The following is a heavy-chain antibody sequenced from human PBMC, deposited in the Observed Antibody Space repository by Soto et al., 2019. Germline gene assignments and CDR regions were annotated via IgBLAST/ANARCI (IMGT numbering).Heavy chain of an antibody. CDR2: INPNSGGT. CDR1: GYTFTGYY. D-gene: IGHD3-16*02. V-gene: IGHV1-2*04. Sequence: ASVKVSCKXSGYTFTGYYMHWVRQAPGQGLEWMGWINPNSGGTNYAQKFQGWVTMTRDTSISTAYMELSRLRSDDTAVYYCARQRGVIPAAYYFDYWGQGTLVTVSS. CDR3: ARQRGVIPAAYYFDY. J-gene: IGHJ4*02.